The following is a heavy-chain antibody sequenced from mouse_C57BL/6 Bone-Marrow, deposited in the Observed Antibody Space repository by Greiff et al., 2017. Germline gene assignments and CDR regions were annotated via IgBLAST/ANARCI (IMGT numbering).Heavy chain of an antibody. CDR2: IDPETGGT. D-gene: IGHD2-13*01. CDR3: TRGGEAGVI. Sequence: QLQLQASGAELVRPGASVTLSCTASGYNFTDYEMHWVKQTPVHGLEWIGAIDPETGGTAYNQKFKGKAILTADKSSSTAYMELRSLTSEDSAVYYCTRGGEAGVIWGEGTAVTVSS. V-gene: IGHV1-15*01. CDR1: GYNFTDYE. J-gene: IGHJ4*01.